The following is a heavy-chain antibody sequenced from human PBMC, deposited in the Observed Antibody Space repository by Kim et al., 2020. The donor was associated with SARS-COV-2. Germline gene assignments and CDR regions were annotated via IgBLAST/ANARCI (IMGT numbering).Heavy chain of an antibody. Sequence: SVKVSCKASGGTFSSYAISWVRQAPGQGLEWMGRIIPILGIANYAQKFQGRVTITADKSTSTAYMELSSLRSEDTAVYYCAIITMVRGVIENAFDYWGQGTLVTVSS. D-gene: IGHD3-10*01. J-gene: IGHJ4*02. V-gene: IGHV1-69*04. CDR2: IIPILGIA. CDR3: AIITMVRGVIENAFDY. CDR1: GGTFSSYA.